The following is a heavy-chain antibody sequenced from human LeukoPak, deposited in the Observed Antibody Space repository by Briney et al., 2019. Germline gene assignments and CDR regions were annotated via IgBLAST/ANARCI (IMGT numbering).Heavy chain of an antibody. CDR1: GYTFTGYY. Sequence: ASVKVSCKASGYTFTGYYMHWVRQAPGQGLEWMGWINPNSGGANYAQKFQGWVTMTRDTSISTAYLQWSSLKASDTAMYYCAREPLGSSSWSDYWGQGTLVTVSS. J-gene: IGHJ4*02. CDR2: INPNSGGA. D-gene: IGHD6-13*01. V-gene: IGHV1-2*04. CDR3: AREPLGSSSWSDY.